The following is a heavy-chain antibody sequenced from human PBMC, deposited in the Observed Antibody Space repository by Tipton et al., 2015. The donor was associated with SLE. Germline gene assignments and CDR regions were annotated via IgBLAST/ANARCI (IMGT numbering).Heavy chain of an antibody. CDR3: ARSPRGGGYYPYYFDY. V-gene: IGHV4-61*01. J-gene: IGHJ4*02. CDR1: GGSMSSVSDY. Sequence: TLSLTCAVSGGSMSSVSDYWSWIRQPPGKGLEWIGYIYYSGSTNYNPSLMSRVTISVDTSKNQFSLKLSSVTAADTAVYYCARSPRGGGYYPYYFDYWGQGTLVTVSS. D-gene: IGHD3-3*01. CDR2: IYYSGST.